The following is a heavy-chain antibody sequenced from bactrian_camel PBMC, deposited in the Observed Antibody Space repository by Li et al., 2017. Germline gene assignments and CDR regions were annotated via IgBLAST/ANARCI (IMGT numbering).Heavy chain of an antibody. Sequence: VQLVESGGGSVQDGGSLKLSCAASGYTYSPYCMGWFRQAPGKEREGVAVIYTGGGSTNYEHSVEGRFVISQNNVENTVYLQMNNLVPEDTAMYYCAARLGGFDYCDTAPAGYRHWGQGTQVTVS. CDR3: AARLGGFDYCDTAPAGYRH. J-gene: IGHJ4*01. V-gene: IGHV3S40*01. CDR2: IYTGGGST. CDR1: GYTYSPYC. D-gene: IGHD2*01.